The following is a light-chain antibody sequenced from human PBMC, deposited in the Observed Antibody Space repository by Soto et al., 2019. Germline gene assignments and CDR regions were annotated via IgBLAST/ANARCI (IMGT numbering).Light chain of an antibody. J-gene: IGKJ1*01. CDR2: CAS. V-gene: IGKV3-15*01. CDR3: QQYNNWPPWT. CDR1: QSVSSK. Sequence: EIVMTQSPATLSVSPGERATLSCRASQSVSSKLAWYQQKPCQAPQLLIYCASTRATGIPARFSGSGSGTEFTLTISSLQSEDFAVYYCQQYNNWPPWTFGQGTKVEIK.